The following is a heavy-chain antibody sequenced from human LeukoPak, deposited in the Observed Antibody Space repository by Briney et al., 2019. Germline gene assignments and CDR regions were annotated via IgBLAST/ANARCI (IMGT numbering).Heavy chain of an antibody. CDR3: ARLGFWSVHRVYAMDV. J-gene: IGHJ6*02. V-gene: IGHV1-69*04. D-gene: IGHD3-3*01. CDR1: GGTFSSYA. Sequence: SVKVSCKASGGTFSSYAISWVRQAPGQGLEWMGRIIPILGIANYAQKFQGRVTITADKSTSTAYMELSSLRSEDTAVYYCARLGFWSVHRVYAMDVWGQGTTVTVSS. CDR2: IIPILGIA.